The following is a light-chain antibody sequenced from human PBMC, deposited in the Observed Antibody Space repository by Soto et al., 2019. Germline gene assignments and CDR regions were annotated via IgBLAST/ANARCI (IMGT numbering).Light chain of an antibody. CDR2: GAS. CDR3: RHRYTTRPT. CDR1: QGISSY. J-gene: IGKJ4*01. V-gene: IGKV1-39*01. Sequence: EIQLTQSPSSLSASVGDRVTITCRASQGISSYLAWYQQKPGKAPRLLIYGASSLQSGVPSRFSGSGSGTDFPLTISSLKPEDFETYYCRHRYTTRPTFGIGTNV.